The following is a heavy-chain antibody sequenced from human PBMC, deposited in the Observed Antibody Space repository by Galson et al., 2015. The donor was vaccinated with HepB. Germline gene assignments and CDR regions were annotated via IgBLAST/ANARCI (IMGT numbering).Heavy chain of an antibody. Sequence: SLRLSCAASGFTVSSNYMSWVRQAPGKGLEWVSVIYSGGSTYYADSVKGRFTISRDNSKNTLYLQMNSLRAEDTAVYYCARAGDLGGYYYGMDVWGQGTTVTVSS. CDR2: IYSGGST. CDR3: ARAGDLGGYYYGMDV. J-gene: IGHJ6*02. CDR1: GFTVSSNY. D-gene: IGHD7-27*01. V-gene: IGHV3-53*01.